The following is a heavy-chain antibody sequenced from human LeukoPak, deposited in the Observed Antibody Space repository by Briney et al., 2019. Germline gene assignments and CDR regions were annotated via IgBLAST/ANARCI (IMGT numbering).Heavy chain of an antibody. Sequence: WASVKVSCKASGGTFSSYAISWVRQAPGQGLEWMGRIIPILGIANYAQKFQGRVTITADNSTSTAYMEVRSLRSEDTAVYYCARDRLYCSGGSCYPVPPDYWGQGTLVTVSS. D-gene: IGHD2-15*01. V-gene: IGHV1-69*04. CDR3: ARDRLYCSGGSCYPVPPDY. CDR1: GGTFSSYA. CDR2: IIPILGIA. J-gene: IGHJ4*02.